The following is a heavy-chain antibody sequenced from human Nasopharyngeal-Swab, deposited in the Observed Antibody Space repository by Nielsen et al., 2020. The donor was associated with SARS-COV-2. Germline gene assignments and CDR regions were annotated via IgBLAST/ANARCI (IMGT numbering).Heavy chain of an antibody. D-gene: IGHD4/OR15-4a*01. CDR3: TRDGPSNYGTWDY. J-gene: IGHJ4*02. V-gene: IGHV3-30*04. CDR2: VSHDGKIE. Sequence: GGSLRLSCAASGFTFSDKALHWVRRAPGKGLEWVAVVSHDGKIEDYADSVKGRFTISRDIFKNTVYLQVNSLRVEDTAVYYCTRDGPSNYGTWDYWGQGTLVTVSS. CDR1: GFTFSDKA.